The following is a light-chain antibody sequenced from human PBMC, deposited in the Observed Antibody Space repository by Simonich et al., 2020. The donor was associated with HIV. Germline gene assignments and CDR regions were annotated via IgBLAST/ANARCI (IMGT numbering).Light chain of an antibody. J-gene: IGKJ2*01. CDR3: QQYNKWPYT. CDR2: GAS. Sequence: EIVMTQSPATLSVSPGERATLSCRASQSVSSNLDWYQQKPGQAPRLLIYGASTRATGIPARFRGSGSGTEFTLIISSMQSEDFAVYYCQQYNKWPYTFGQGTKLEIK. V-gene: IGKV3-15*01. CDR1: QSVSSN.